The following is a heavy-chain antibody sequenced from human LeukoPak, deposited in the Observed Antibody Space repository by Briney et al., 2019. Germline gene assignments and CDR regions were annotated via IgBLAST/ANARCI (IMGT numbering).Heavy chain of an antibody. D-gene: IGHD3-16*01. Sequence: SQTPSLTCAMSGDTVSSNSAAWNWIRHSPSRGLEWLGRTYYRSKWYNDYAVSVKSRITINPDTSKNQFSLQLNSVTPEDTAVYYCARAPRGIFDYWGQGTLVTVSS. V-gene: IGHV6-1*01. CDR2: TYYRSKWYN. J-gene: IGHJ4*02. CDR1: GDTVSSNSAA. CDR3: ARAPRGIFDY.